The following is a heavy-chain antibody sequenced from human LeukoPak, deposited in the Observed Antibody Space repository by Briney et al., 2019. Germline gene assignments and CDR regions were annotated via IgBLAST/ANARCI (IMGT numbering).Heavy chain of an antibody. J-gene: IGHJ4*02. D-gene: IGHD3-16*01. CDR1: GFTFSSYA. V-gene: IGHV3-30*04. CDR3: AILLGAGGN. Sequence: GGSPRLSCAASGFTFSSYAMHWVRQAPGKGLEWVAVRSYDGSNKYYADSVKGRFTISRDNSKNTLYLQMNSLRAEDTAVYYCAILLGAGGNWGQGTLVTVSS. CDR2: RSYDGSNK.